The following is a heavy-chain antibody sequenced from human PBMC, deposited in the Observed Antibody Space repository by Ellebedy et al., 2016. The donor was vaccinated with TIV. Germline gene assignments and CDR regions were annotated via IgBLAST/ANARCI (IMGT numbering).Heavy chain of an antibody. CDR2: MNPNSGNT. D-gene: IGHD3-10*01. CDR1: GYTFTSYD. CDR3: ARGFDGSGSYYYYGMDV. Sequence: AASVKVSCKASGYTFTSYDINWVRQATGQGLEWMGWMNPNSGNTGYAQKLQGRVTMTRNTSISTAYMELSSLRSEDTAVYYCARGFDGSGSYYYYGMDVWGQGTRVTVSS. J-gene: IGHJ6*02. V-gene: IGHV1-8*01.